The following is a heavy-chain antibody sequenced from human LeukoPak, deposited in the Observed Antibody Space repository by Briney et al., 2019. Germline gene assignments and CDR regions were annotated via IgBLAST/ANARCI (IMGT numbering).Heavy chain of an antibody. CDR1: GFTFSSYG. Sequence: PGGSLRLSCAASGFTFSSYGMHWVRQAPGKGLEWVAFIRYDGSNKYYADSVKGRFTISRDNSKNTLYLQMNSLRAEDTAVYYCAKDKRRFGAGSDAFDIWGQGTMVTVSS. J-gene: IGHJ3*02. CDR3: AKDKRRFGAGSDAFDI. D-gene: IGHD3-10*01. CDR2: IRYDGSNK. V-gene: IGHV3-30*02.